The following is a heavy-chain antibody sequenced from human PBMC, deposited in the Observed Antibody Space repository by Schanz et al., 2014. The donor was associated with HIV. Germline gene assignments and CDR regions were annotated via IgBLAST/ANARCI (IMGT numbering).Heavy chain of an antibody. CDR2: IIPIFGTA. V-gene: IGHV1-69*01. Sequence: QMRLVQSGAEMKKPGSSVKVSCKASGGTFSSYGISWVRQAPGQGLEWMAGIIPIFGTANFAQKFQGRVPITADESTSTTYMELSSLRSGHTAIYYCAKDSWGLLGPTPTPYYYSGMDVWGQGTTVTVSS. D-gene: IGHD1-26*01. CDR3: AKDSWGLLGPTPTPYYYSGMDV. J-gene: IGHJ6*02. CDR1: GGTFSSYG.